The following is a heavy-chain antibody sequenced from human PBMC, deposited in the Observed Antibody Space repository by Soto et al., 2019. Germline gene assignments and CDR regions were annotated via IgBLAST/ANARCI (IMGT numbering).Heavy chain of an antibody. V-gene: IGHV3-30*18. CDR1: GFTFSSYG. J-gene: IGHJ4*02. D-gene: IGHD4-17*01. CDR3: AKVCWDYGY. Sequence: QVQLVESGGGVVQPGRSLRLSCAASGFTFSSYGMRWVRQAPGKGLEWVAVISYDGSNKYYADSVKGRFTISRDNSKNTLYLQMNSLRAEDTAVYYCAKVCWDYGYWGQGTLVTVSS. CDR2: ISYDGSNK.